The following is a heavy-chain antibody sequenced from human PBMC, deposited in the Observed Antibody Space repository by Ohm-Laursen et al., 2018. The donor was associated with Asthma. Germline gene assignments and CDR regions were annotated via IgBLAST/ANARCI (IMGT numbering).Heavy chain of an antibody. D-gene: IGHD1-26*01. Sequence: LRLSCAASGYTFSRYSIHWVRQIPGKGLEWVASISTASSFIYYADSVRGRFTTSRDNARNSVYPQMNSLRAEDTALYYCARIGPEWELPGREYSLHHWGEGTLVTVSS. V-gene: IGHV3-21*01. CDR3: ARIGPEWELPGREYSLHH. CDR1: GYTFSRYS. CDR2: ISTASSFI. J-gene: IGHJ1*01.